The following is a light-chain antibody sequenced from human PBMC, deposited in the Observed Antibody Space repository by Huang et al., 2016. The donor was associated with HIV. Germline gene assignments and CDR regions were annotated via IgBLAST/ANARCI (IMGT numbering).Light chain of an antibody. CDR1: QSVSDF. CDR3: QQRSKWPLT. J-gene: IGKJ4*01. CDR2: DAS. V-gene: IGKV3-11*01. Sequence: IVLTQSPATLSLSPGQRVTLSCRASQSVSDFLAWYQQKPGQAPRLLIYDASKRATGIPARFSGSGAGTDFTLTISSLEPEDFAVYYCQQRSKWPLTFGGGTKVESK.